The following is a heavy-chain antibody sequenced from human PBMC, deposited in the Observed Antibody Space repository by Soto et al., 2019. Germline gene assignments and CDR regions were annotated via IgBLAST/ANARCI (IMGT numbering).Heavy chain of an antibody. Sequence: QVQLQESGPGLVKPSQTLSLTCTVSGGSISSGGYYWSWIRQHPGKGLEWIGYIYYSGSTYYNPSLRSRVTIAVDTSKNQFSLKLSSVTAAVTVVYYCARASSSGYYRSDAFDIWGQGTMVTVSS. CDR2: IYYSGST. CDR3: ARASSSGYYRSDAFDI. V-gene: IGHV4-31*03. J-gene: IGHJ3*02. D-gene: IGHD3-22*01. CDR1: GGSISSGGYY.